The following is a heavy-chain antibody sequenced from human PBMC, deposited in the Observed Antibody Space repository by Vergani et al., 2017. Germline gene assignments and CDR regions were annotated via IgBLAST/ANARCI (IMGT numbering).Heavy chain of an antibody. D-gene: IGHD1-26*01. CDR3: AREKSLGMNWFDP. V-gene: IGHV1-69*01. CDR2: IIPILGTA. J-gene: IGHJ5*02. Sequence: QVQLVQSGAEVKKPGSSVKVSCKASGGTFSSYAISWVRQAPGQGLEWMGGIIPILGTANYAQKFQGRVTITADESTSTADMELSSLRSEDTAVYYCAREKSLGMNWFDPWGQGTLVTVSS. CDR1: GGTFSSYA.